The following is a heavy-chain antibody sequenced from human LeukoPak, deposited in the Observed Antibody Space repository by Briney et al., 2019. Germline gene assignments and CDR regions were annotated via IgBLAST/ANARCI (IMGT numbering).Heavy chain of an antibody. CDR2: IHDSGST. V-gene: IGHV4-30-4*07. Sequence: PSETLSLTCAVSGDSISSGGYSWTWIRQTPGKGLEWIAYIHDSGSTYYNPSLKSRLSISIDTSKNQFSLKLNSVTAADTAVYYCARVVAAAGNNWSDPWGQGTLVTVSS. D-gene: IGHD6-13*01. CDR3: ARVVAAAGNNWSDP. J-gene: IGHJ5*02. CDR1: GDSISSGGYS.